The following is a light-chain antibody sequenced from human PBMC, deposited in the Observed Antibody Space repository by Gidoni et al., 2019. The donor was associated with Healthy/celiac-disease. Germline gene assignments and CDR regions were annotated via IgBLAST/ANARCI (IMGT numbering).Light chain of an antibody. J-gene: IGKJ1*01. Sequence: EIVMTQSPATLSVSPGERATPSCRASQSVSSNLAWYQQKPGQAPRLLIYGASTRATGIPARFSGSGSGTEFTLTISSLQSEDFAVYYCQQYNNWPPLITFGQGTKVEIK. CDR2: GAS. CDR1: QSVSSN. CDR3: QQYNNWPPLIT. V-gene: IGKV3-15*01.